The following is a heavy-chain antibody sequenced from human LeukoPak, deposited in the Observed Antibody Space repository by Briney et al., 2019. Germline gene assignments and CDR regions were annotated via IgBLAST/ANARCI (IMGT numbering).Heavy chain of an antibody. V-gene: IGHV4-59*08. CDR3: ARINWNYFDY. J-gene: IGHJ4*02. D-gene: IGHD1-1*01. CDR2: IYYSGNT. CDR1: DGSISSYY. Sequence: SETLSLTCTVSDGSISSYYWSWVRQPPGKGLEWIGYIYYSGNTNYNPSLKSRLTMSADRSRNQFSLNLNSVTAADTAVYYCARINWNYFDYWGQGILVTVSS.